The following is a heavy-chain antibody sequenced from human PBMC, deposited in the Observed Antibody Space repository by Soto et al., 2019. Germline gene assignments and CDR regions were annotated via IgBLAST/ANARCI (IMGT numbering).Heavy chain of an antibody. CDR1: GFTFSSYG. V-gene: IGHV3-30*18. D-gene: IGHD3-3*01. Sequence: QVQLVESGGGVVQPGRSLRLSCAASGFTFSSYGMHWVRQAPGKWLEWVAVISYDGSNKYYADSVKGRFTISRDNAKNTLYLQMNSLTAEDTAVYYCAQANGGGNYDFWSGSYYYYGMDVWGQGTTVTVSS. CDR2: ISYDGSNK. CDR3: AQANGGGNYDFWSGSYYYYGMDV. J-gene: IGHJ6*02.